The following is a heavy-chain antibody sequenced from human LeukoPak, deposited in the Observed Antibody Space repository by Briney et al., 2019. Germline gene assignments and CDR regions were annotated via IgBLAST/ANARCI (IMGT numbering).Heavy chain of an antibody. D-gene: IGHD3-22*01. Sequence: SQTLSLTCTVSGGSISSGDYYWSWVRQPPGKGLEWIAYMYYSGSTYYNPSLKGRVTMSADTSKNQLSLKLSSVTAADTAVYYCARPYYYDSRIDPWGQGILVTVSS. CDR3: ARPYYYDSRIDP. CDR2: MYYSGST. J-gene: IGHJ5*02. V-gene: IGHV4-30-4*01. CDR1: GGSISSGDYY.